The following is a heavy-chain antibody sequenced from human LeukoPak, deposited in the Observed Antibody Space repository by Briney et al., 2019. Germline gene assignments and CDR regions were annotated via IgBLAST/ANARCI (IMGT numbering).Heavy chain of an antibody. CDR3: ASHGSSGHDPLT. D-gene: IGHD5-12*01. V-gene: IGHV4-59*08. CDR2: IYYTGST. J-gene: IGHJ4*02. Sequence: PSETLSLTCTVSGDSIRSYYWNWIPRPPGKGLEWIGYIYYTGSTSYNPSLKSRVTISLDTSKSQFSLRLTSVTAADTAVYYCASHGSSGHDPLTWGQGTLLTVSS. CDR1: GDSIRSYY.